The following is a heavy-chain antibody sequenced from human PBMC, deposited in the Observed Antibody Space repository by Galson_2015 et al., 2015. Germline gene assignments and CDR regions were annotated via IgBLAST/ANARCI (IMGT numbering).Heavy chain of an antibody. Sequence: SLTCTVSGGSISSYYWSWIRQPPGKGLEWIGYIYYSGSTYYNPSLKSRVTISVDTSKNQFSLKLSSVTAADTAVYYCARVYYGSGNQPWFDPWGQGTLVTVSS. CDR1: GGSISSYY. D-gene: IGHD3-10*01. CDR3: ARVYYGSGNQPWFDP. J-gene: IGHJ5*02. CDR2: IYYSGST. V-gene: IGHV4-59*08.